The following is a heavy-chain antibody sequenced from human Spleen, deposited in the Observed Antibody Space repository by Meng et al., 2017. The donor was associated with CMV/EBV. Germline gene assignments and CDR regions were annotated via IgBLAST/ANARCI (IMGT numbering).Heavy chain of an antibody. D-gene: IGHD3-16*01. CDR2: IYSLGAK. V-gene: IGHV3-53*01. CDR3: AKAGGQYYYGTDV. CDR1: GFTFSSYS. Sequence: GESLKISCAASGFTFSSYSMNWVRQAPGKGLEWVSVIYSLGAKHYADSVKGRFSISRDTSKNTVYLQMNSLRAEDAGIYYCAKAGGQYYYGTDVWGQGTTVTVSS. J-gene: IGHJ6*02.